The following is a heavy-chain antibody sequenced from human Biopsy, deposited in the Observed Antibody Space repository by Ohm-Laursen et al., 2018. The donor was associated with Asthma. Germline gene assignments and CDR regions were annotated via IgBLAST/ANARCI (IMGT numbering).Heavy chain of an antibody. V-gene: IGHV3-30*03. CDR2: ISYNGGNK. Sequence: SLRLSCAASGFSFSNFAIHWVRQAPGKGLEWVAVISYNGGNKFYGDSVKGRFTLSRDNSRNTLYLQMNSLRVEDTAIYYCARTHERWTSIQDDALDIWGQGTMVIVSS. CDR1: GFSFSNFA. D-gene: IGHD4-23*01. J-gene: IGHJ3*02. CDR3: ARTHERWTSIQDDALDI.